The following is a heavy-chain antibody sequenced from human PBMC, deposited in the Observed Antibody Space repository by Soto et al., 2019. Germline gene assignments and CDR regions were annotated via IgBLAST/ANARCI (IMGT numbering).Heavy chain of an antibody. Sequence: QVQLVQSGAEVKKPGSSVKVSCKASGGTFSRYVISWVRQAPGQGLEWMGGSIPNFGTVNYSQKFQGRVTIIADESTSTAYMELSSLRSEDTAVYYCARGSCGGDCPLDYWGQGTLVTVSS. CDR2: SIPNFGTV. CDR3: ARGSCGGDCPLDY. CDR1: GGTFSRYV. V-gene: IGHV1-69*01. D-gene: IGHD2-21*02. J-gene: IGHJ4*02.